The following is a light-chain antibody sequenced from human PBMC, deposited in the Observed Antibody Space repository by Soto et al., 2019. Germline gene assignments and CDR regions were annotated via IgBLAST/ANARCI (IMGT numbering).Light chain of an antibody. CDR3: QQYGSSRK. CDR1: QSVSSSY. J-gene: IGKJ1*01. V-gene: IGKV3-20*01. CDR2: GAS. Sequence: EIVLTQSPGTLSLSPGERATLSCRASQSVSSSYLAWYQQKPGQAPRLLIYGASSRATGIPDRFSGSGSGTDFCFTICRLEPEDFAVYHCQQYGSSRKFGQGTKVEIK.